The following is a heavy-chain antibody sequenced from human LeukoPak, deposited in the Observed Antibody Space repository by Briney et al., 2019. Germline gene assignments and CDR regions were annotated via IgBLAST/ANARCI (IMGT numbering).Heavy chain of an antibody. J-gene: IGHJ4*02. CDR2: INIYKGNT. D-gene: IGHD3-16*02. CDR3: ARDQYDSVWDSHRPYFDY. V-gene: IGHV1-18*01. Sequence: ASVKVSCKASGYTFSSYGISWVRQAPGQGLEWMGWINIYKGNTKYAQKFQGRVTMTTDTSTSTAYMEVTCLRSDDTAVYYCARDQYDSVWDSHRPYFDYWGQGTLVTVSS. CDR1: GYTFSSYG.